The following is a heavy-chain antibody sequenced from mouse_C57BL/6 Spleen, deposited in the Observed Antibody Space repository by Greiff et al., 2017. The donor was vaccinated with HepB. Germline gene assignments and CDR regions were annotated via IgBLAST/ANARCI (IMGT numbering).Heavy chain of an antibody. Sequence: QVQLQQSGPELVKPGASVKISCKASGYAFSSSWMNWVKQRPGKGLEWIGRIYPGDGDTNYNGKFKGKATMTADKSSSPAYMQLSSLTSEDSGVYFCARDSLYDGIPVDYWGQGTTLTVSS. J-gene: IGHJ2*01. D-gene: IGHD2-3*01. CDR2: IYPGDGDT. V-gene: IGHV1-82*01. CDR1: GYAFSSSW. CDR3: ARDSLYDGIPVDY.